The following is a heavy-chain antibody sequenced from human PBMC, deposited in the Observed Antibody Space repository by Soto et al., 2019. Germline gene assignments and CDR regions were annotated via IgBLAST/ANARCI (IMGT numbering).Heavy chain of an antibody. Sequence: QVQLQQWGAGLLKPSETLSLTCAVYGGSFSGYYWSWIRQPPGKGLEWIGEINHSGSTNYNPSLIRLVIISVYTSINQLYLKLSSATAAQTAVYYCARVTSRYYYGMDVWGQGTTVTVSS. CDR1: GGSFSGYY. V-gene: IGHV4-34*01. CDR2: INHSGST. CDR3: ARVTSRYYYGMDV. J-gene: IGHJ6*02.